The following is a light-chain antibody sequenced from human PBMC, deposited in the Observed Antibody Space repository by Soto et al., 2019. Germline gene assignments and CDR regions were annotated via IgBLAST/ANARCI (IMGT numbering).Light chain of an antibody. V-gene: IGKV3-20*01. CDR2: GAS. CDR1: QSVSSSD. J-gene: IGKJ1*01. CDR3: QHYGSSRT. Sequence: EIVLTQFPGTLSLSPGERATLSCRASQSVSSSDLAWYQQKSGQAPRLLIYGASSRATGIPDRFSGSGSGTDFTLTSSRLEPEDFAVYYCQHYGSSRTFGQGTKVEIK.